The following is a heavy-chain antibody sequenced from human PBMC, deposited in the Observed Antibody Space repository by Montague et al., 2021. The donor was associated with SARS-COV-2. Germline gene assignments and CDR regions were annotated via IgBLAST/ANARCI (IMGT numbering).Heavy chain of an antibody. CDR2: IYHSGST. CDR1: GGSISSSNW. Sequence: SETLSLTCAVSGGSISSSNWWCCLRQPPGKGLGWMGNIYHSGSTNYNPSLKSRVTISVDKSKNHFSLKLNSVTAADTAVYYCARMAVAGTSSDFDYWGQGTLVTVSS. D-gene: IGHD6-6*01. CDR3: ARMAVAGTSSDFDY. J-gene: IGHJ4*02. V-gene: IGHV4-4*02.